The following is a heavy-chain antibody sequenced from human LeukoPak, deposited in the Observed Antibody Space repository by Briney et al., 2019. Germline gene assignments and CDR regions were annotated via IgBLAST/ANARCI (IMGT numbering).Heavy chain of an antibody. V-gene: IGHV3-30*03. CDR1: GFTFSSYG. D-gene: IGHD3-10*01. Sequence: GGSLRLSCAASGFTFSSYGMHWVRQAPGKGLEWVAVISFGGSSNYYADSVKGRFTISRDNAKNSLYLQMNSLRDEDTAVYYCARDRIETPRASYYWGQGTLVTVSS. CDR3: ARDRIETPRASYY. CDR2: ISFGGSSN. J-gene: IGHJ4*02.